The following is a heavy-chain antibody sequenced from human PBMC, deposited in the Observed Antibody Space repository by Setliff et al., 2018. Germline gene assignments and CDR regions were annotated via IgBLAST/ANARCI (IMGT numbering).Heavy chain of an antibody. Sequence: GGSLRLSCAASGFTFSSSAMHWVRQAPGRGLEWVSGVTQGGSEFHADSVKGRFTLSRDNSKNTLYLQMNSLRAEDTAVYYCAKALSPGQVGGYYYEMSSVYYCYMDVWGRGTTVTVSS. D-gene: IGHD3-22*01. V-gene: IGHV3-23*01. CDR1: GFTFSSSA. CDR2: VTQGGSE. J-gene: IGHJ6*03. CDR3: AKALSPGQVGGYYYEMSSVYYCYMDV.